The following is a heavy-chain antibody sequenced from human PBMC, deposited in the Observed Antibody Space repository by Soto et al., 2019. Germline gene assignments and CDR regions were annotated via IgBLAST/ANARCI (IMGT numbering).Heavy chain of an antibody. CDR3: SSLGTQSSSWYAGYYYYYGMDV. Sequence: PSETLSLTCTVSGGSISSYYWGWIRQPPGKGLEWIGSIFYCGSTYYNPSFKSRVTIFVDTSKNQFSLMLSSVIAADTAVFYCSSLGTQSSSWYAGYYYYYGMDVWGQGTTVTVSS. D-gene: IGHD6-13*01. CDR1: GGSISSYY. V-gene: IGHV4-39*01. CDR2: IFYCGST. J-gene: IGHJ6*02.